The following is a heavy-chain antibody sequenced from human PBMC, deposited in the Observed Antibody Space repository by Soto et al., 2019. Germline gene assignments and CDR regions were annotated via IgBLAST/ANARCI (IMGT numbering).Heavy chain of an antibody. D-gene: IGHD3-22*01. J-gene: IGHJ5*02. V-gene: IGHV1-69*13. CDR2: IIPIFGTA. Sequence: SLKVSCKASGGTFSSYAISWVRQAPGQGLEWMGGIIPIFGTANYAQKFQGRVTITADESTSTAYMELSSLRSEDTAVYYCARGVSSGYYRFDPWGQGTLVTVSS. CDR3: ARGVSSGYYRFDP. CDR1: GGTFSSYA.